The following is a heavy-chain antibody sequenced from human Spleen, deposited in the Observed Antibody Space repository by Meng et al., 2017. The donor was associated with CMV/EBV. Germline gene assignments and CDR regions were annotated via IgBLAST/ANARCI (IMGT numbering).Heavy chain of an antibody. D-gene: IGHD3-22*01. Sequence: GGSLRLSCAASGFTFSDYYMSWIRQAPGKGLEWVSYISSSGTTIYYADSVKGRFTISRDNAKNSLYLQMNSLRAEDTAVYYCARCPYDSSGYMVDYWGQGALVTVSS. CDR3: ARCPYDSSGYMVDY. J-gene: IGHJ4*02. CDR2: ISSSGTTI. CDR1: GFTFSDYY. V-gene: IGHV3-11*01.